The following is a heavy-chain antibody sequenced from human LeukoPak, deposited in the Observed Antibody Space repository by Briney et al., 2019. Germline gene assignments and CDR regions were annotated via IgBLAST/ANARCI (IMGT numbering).Heavy chain of an antibody. D-gene: IGHD6-19*01. CDR2: ISGGGGDT. CDR3: AKVKAVSGTEDYFDY. V-gene: IGHV3-23*01. CDR1: GFTFSRYA. Sequence: PGGSLRLSCAASGFTFSRYAMSWVRQAPGKGLEWVSGISGGGGDTYYADSVKGHFTISRDNSRNTLHLQMNSLRAEDTAIYYCAKVKAVSGTEDYFDYWGQGTLVTVSS. J-gene: IGHJ4*02.